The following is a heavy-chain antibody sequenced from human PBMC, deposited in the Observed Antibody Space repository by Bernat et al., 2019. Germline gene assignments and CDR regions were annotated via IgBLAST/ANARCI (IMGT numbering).Heavy chain of an antibody. Sequence: QLLLQESGPGLVKPSETLSLTCTVSGGSISSSSYYWGWIRQPPGKGLEWIGSIYYSGSTYYNPSLKSRVTISVDTSKNQFSLKLSSVTAADTAVYYCVRQPDTANFDYWGQGTLVTVSS. D-gene: IGHD5-18*01. J-gene: IGHJ4*02. CDR1: GGSISSSSYY. CDR3: VRQPDTANFDY. V-gene: IGHV4-39*01. CDR2: IYYSGST.